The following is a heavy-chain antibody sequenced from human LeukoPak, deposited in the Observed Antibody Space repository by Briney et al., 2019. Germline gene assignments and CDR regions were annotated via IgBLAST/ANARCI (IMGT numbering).Heavy chain of an antibody. CDR3: AINKAAKSLDY. D-gene: IGHD6-25*01. J-gene: IGHJ4*02. CDR2: MNPNSGGT. V-gene: IGHV1-2*02. CDR1: GYTFTDYY. Sequence: ASVKVSCKASGYTFTDYYIHWVRQAPGQGLEWMAWMNPNSGGTSYAQKFQGRVTMTRDTSIRTGYMELSRLRFDDTAVYYCAINKAAKSLDYWGQGTLVTVSS.